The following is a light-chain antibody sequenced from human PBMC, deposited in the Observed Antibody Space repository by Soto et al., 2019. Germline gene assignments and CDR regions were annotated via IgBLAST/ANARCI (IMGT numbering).Light chain of an antibody. Sequence: EIVLTQSPGTLSLSPGERATLSCRASQSISSYLAWYQQKPGQAPRLFIYGASIRATGIPDRFSGSGSGTDFTLTISRLEPEDFAVYYCQQYHSSPRTFGQGTKVDI. CDR2: GAS. CDR1: QSISSY. V-gene: IGKV3-20*01. J-gene: IGKJ1*01. CDR3: QQYHSSPRT.